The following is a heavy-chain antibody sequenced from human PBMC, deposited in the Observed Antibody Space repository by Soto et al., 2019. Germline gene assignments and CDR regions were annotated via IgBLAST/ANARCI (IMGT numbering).Heavy chain of an antibody. CDR3: ARVNRGAFDH. CDR2: IFYTGST. J-gene: IGHJ4*02. V-gene: IGHV4-59*01. Sequence: QVQLQESGPGLVKPSQTLSLTCTVSGGSIHDYYWVWIRQPLGKGLEWIGSIFYTGSTDYNPSLKSRVTLSLATSKNQFSLNLSSVTAADTAVYYCARVNRGAFDHWGQGALVTVSS. CDR1: GGSIHDYY.